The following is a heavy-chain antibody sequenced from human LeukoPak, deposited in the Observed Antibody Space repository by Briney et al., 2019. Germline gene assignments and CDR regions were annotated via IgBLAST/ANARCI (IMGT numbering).Heavy chain of an antibody. CDR1: GGSISSSSYY. J-gene: IGHJ4*02. CDR2: IYYSGST. V-gene: IGHV4-39*01. CDR3: ARHKRGGLLWFGESTGGGGFDY. Sequence: SETLSLTCTVSGGSISSSSYYWGWIRQPPGKELEWIGSIYYSGSTYYNPSLKSRVTISVDTSKNQFSLKLSSVTAADTAVYYCARHKRGGLLWFGESTGGGGFDYWGQGTLVTVSS. D-gene: IGHD3-10*01.